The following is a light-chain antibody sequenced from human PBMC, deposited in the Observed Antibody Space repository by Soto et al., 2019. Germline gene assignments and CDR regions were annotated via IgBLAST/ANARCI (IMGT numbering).Light chain of an antibody. Sequence: QLVLTQPASVSGSPGQSITISCTGTNSDVGGYNYVAWYQQHPGKAPKLMIYDVSNRPSGVSNRFSGSKSGNTASLTISGLQAEDEADYSCSSYASGSTPLLFGGGTKLTVL. CDR2: DVS. V-gene: IGLV2-14*03. CDR3: SSYASGSTPLL. CDR1: NSDVGGYNY. J-gene: IGLJ2*01.